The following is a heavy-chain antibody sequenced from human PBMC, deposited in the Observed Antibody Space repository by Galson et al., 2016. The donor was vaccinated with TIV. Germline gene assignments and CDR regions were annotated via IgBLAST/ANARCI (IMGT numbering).Heavy chain of an antibody. CDR1: GYTLSSYS. V-gene: IGHV1-18*01. CDR3: ARVPTKTFDFWSGYNKSFCLDV. Sequence: SVKVSCKASGYTLSSYSISWVRQAPGQGLEWLGWISGYNGNKNYAQKFQGRVTMTTDTSTRTAYMELRSLRSDDTAVYYCARVPTKTFDFWSGYNKSFCLDVWGKGTTVIVSS. CDR2: ISGYNGNK. D-gene: IGHD3-3*01. J-gene: IGHJ6*04.